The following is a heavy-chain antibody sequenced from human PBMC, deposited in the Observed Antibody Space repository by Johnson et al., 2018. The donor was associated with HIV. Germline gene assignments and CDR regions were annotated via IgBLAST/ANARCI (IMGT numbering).Heavy chain of an antibody. CDR3: AMERMGGFDM. CDR1: GFIFRDYY. CDR2: ISSSGKST. V-gene: IGHV3-11*06. D-gene: IGHD1-26*01. Sequence: QVQLVESGGGLVKPGGSLRLSCAVSGFIFRDYYMSWIRQAPGKGLEWVSYISSSGKSTNYADSVKGRFTISRDNSKNTLYLQMNSLRPEDTALYYCAMERMGGFDMWGQGTMVTVSS. J-gene: IGHJ3*02.